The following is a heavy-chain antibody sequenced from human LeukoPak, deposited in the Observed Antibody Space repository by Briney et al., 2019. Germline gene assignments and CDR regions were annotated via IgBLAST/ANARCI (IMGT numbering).Heavy chain of an antibody. CDR2: ISSSGSTI. CDR1: GFTFSSYE. D-gene: IGHD6-13*01. V-gene: IGHV3-48*03. CDR3: ARDYSSSWVQAFDY. Sequence: AGGSLRLSCAASGFTFSSYEMNWVRQAPGKGLEWVSYISSSGSTIYYADSVKGRSTISRDNAKNSLYLQMNSLRAEDTAVYYCARDYSSSWVQAFDYWGQGTLVTVSS. J-gene: IGHJ4*02.